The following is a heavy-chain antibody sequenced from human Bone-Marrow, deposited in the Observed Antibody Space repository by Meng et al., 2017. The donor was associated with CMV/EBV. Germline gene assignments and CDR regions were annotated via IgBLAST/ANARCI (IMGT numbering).Heavy chain of an antibody. CDR3: ARGAYYGGNSKVFSY. D-gene: IGHD4-23*01. CDR1: GYTFTSYA. V-gene: IGHV1-2*02. Sequence: ASVKVSCKASGYTFTSYAMHWVRQAPGQRLEWMGWINPNSGGTNYAQKFQGRVTMTRDTSISTAYMELSRLRSDDTAVYYCARGAYYGGNSKVFSYWGQGTLVTVSS. J-gene: IGHJ4*02. CDR2: INPNSGGT.